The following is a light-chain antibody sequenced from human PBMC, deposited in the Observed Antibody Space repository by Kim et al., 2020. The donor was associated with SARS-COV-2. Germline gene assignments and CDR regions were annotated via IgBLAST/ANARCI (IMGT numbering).Light chain of an antibody. J-gene: IGKJ2*01. CDR3: QQSYSTPYT. CDR2: VTS. CDR1: QIVNNY. Sequence: DIQMTQSPSSLSASVGDRVTITCRTSQIVNNYLNWYQQKPGKAPELLIYVTSSLQSGVPSRFSGSGSGTDFTLTISSLQPADFATYYCQQSYSTPYTFGQGTKLEI. V-gene: IGKV1-39*01.